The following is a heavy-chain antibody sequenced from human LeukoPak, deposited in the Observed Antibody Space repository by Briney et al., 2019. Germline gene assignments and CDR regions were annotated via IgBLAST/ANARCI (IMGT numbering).Heavy chain of an antibody. CDR3: ARTPVGFNTVTPGDVRY. V-gene: IGHV1-18*01. Sequence: ASVKVSCKASGYIFSSYGFSWVRQAPGQGLEWMGWISAYNGDTNYAQKFQGRVTMTTEKSTTTAYMELRSLRSDDTAMYYCARTPVGFNTVTPGDVRYWGQGTLVTVSS. CDR2: ISAYNGDT. J-gene: IGHJ4*02. CDR1: GYIFSSYG. D-gene: IGHD4-17*01.